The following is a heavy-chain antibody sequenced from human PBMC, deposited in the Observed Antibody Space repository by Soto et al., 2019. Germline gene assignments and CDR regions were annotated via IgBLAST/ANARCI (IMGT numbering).Heavy chain of an antibody. CDR2: IKQDGSEK. CDR1: GFTFSSYW. V-gene: IGHV3-7*01. J-gene: IGHJ6*03. D-gene: IGHD2-2*01. Sequence: GGSLRLSCAASGFTFSSYWMSWVRQAPGKGLEWVANIKQDGSEKYYVDSVKGRFTISGDNAKNSLSLQMNSLRAEDTAVYYCARDRVPAALDNYYYYMDVWGKGTTVTLSS. CDR3: ARDRVPAALDNYYYYMDV.